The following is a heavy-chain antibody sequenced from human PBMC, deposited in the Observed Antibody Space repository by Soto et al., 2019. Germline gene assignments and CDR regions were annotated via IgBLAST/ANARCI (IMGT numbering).Heavy chain of an antibody. V-gene: IGHV3-23*01. D-gene: IGHD2-2*01. Sequence: GGSLRLSCAASGFTFSSYAMSWVRQAPGKGLEWVSAISGSGGSTYYADSVKGRFTISRDNSKNTLYLQMNSLRAEDTAVYYCAKLISRVVVPAAIYYWGQGTLVTVSS. CDR3: AKLISRVVVPAAIYY. CDR2: ISGSGGST. CDR1: GFTFSSYA. J-gene: IGHJ4*02.